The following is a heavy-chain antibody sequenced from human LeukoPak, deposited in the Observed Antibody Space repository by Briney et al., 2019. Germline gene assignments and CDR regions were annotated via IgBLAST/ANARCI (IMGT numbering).Heavy chain of an antibody. D-gene: IGHD3-10*01. Sequence: GGSLRLSCAASGFTFTSYWMSWVRQAPGKGLEWVANIKKDGSEEYYVDSVKGRFTISRDNAKNSLYLQMNSLRAEDTAVYYCARTTYYYGSGSYYECDYWGQGTLVTVSS. CDR1: GFTFTSYW. V-gene: IGHV3-7*01. J-gene: IGHJ4*02. CDR2: IKKDGSEE. CDR3: ARTTYYYGSGSYYECDY.